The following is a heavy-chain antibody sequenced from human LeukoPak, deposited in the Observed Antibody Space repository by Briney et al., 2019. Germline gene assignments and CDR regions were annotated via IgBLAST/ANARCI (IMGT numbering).Heavy chain of an antibody. D-gene: IGHD1-7*01. CDR2: IIPIFCTA. CDR1: GGTLSSYA. Sequence: SVKVSYKASGGTLSSYAISLVREAPGPGLEWMGRIIPIFCTANYAQKFQGRVTITTDESTSTAYMERCIIASEDAELYYCARDVVGITGTTGWCQGTLVTVSS. CDR3: ARDVVGITGTTG. J-gene: IGHJ4*02. V-gene: IGHV1-69*05.